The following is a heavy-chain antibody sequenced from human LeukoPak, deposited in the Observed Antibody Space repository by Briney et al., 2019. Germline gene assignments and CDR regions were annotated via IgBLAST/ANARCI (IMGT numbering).Heavy chain of an antibody. CDR2: INQDGSEK. CDR3: ARQDYDILTGYYVPHYYYYYMDV. Sequence: GGSLRLSCAASGFTFSNYWMSWVRQAPGKGLEWVANINQDGSEKYYVDSVKGRFTIFRDNARNSLYLQMNSLRAEDTAVYYCARQDYDILTGYYVPHYYYYYMDVWGKGTTVTISS. J-gene: IGHJ6*03. V-gene: IGHV3-7*01. CDR1: GFTFSNYW. D-gene: IGHD3-9*01.